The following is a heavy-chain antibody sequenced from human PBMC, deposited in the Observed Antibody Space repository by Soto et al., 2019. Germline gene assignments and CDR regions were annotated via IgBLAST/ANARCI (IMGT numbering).Heavy chain of an antibody. Sequence: ASVKVSCKASGGTFSSYAISWVRQAPGQGLEWMGGIIPIFGTANYAQKFQGRVTITADESTSTAYMELSSLRSEDTAVYYCAREGDGYNSSEAYDYWGQGTLVTVSS. V-gene: IGHV1-69*13. J-gene: IGHJ4*02. CDR1: GGTFSSYA. D-gene: IGHD5-12*01. CDR2: IIPIFGTA. CDR3: AREGDGYNSSEAYDY.